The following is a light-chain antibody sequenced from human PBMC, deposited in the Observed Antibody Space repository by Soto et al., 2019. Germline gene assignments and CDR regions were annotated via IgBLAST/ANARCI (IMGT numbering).Light chain of an antibody. CDR3: QQSYRART. J-gene: IGKJ1*01. Sequence: DIQMTQSPSSLSASVGDRVTITCRASESISTYLNWYQQRPGKAPNLLIYAASNLQSGVPSRFSGSGSGTDFTLTISSLQPEDFATYYCQQSYRARTFGQGTKVDIK. CDR2: AAS. V-gene: IGKV1-39*01. CDR1: ESISTY.